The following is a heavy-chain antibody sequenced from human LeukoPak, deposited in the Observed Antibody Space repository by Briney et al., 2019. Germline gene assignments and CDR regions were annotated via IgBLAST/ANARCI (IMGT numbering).Heavy chain of an antibody. D-gene: IGHD6-13*01. CDR1: GGTFSSYA. V-gene: IGHV7-4-1*02. J-gene: IGHJ6*02. CDR3: ARDWEAAAPSPYYGMDV. Sequence: ASVKVSCKASGGTFSSYAISWVRQAPGQGLEWMGWINTNTGNPTYAQGFTGRFVFSLDTSVSTAYLQISSLKAEDTAVYYCARDWEAAAPSPYYGMDVWGQGTTVTVSS. CDR2: INTNTGNP.